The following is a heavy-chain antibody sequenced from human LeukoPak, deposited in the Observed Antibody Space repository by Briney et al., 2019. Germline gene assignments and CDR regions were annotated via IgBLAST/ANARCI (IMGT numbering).Heavy chain of an antibody. V-gene: IGHV3-30-3*01. Sequence: PGGSLRLSCAASGFSFSSYAMHWVRQAPGKGLEWVAVISYDGSNKYYADSVKGRFTISRDNSKNTLYLQMNSLRAENTAVYYCARDRTHYYGSGSYLPYWGQGTLVTVSS. CDR2: ISYDGSNK. CDR1: GFSFSSYA. J-gene: IGHJ4*02. CDR3: ARDRTHYYGSGSYLPY. D-gene: IGHD3-10*01.